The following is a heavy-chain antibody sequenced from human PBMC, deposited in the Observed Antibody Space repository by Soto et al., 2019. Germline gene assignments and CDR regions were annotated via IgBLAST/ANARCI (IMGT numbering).Heavy chain of an antibody. CDR3: ARRNADLSAYYMDV. CDR1: GDRCASYG. D-gene: IGHD2-2*01. Sequence: GESLRVWWKGAGDRCASYGGGWVRQMPGKGLEWMGIIYPGDSDTRYSPSFQGQVTISADKSISTAYLQWSSLKASDTAMYYCARRNADLSAYYMDVWGKGTTVTVSS. CDR2: IYPGDSDT. V-gene: IGHV5-51*01. J-gene: IGHJ6*03.